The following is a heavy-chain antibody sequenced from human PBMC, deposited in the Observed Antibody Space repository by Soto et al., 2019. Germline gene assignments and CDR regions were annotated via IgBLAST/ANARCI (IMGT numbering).Heavy chain of an antibody. Sequence: QVQLVESGGGVVQPGRSLRLSCAASGFTFSSYGMHWVRQAPGKGLEWVAVIWYDGSNKYYADSVKGRFTISRDNSKITLYLQMNSLRAESTDVYYCARDEAYYYDSSGSLDYRGQGTLVTVSS. CDR1: GFTFSSYG. D-gene: IGHD3-22*01. CDR3: ARDEAYYYDSSGSLDY. J-gene: IGHJ4*02. CDR2: IWYDGSNK. V-gene: IGHV3-33*01.